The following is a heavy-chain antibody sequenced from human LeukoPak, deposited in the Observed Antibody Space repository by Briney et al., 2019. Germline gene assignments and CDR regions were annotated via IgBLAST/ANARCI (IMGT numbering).Heavy chain of an antibody. CDR1: GFTFSSYG. CDR3: ARGKEQQLYAFDI. Sequence: GGSLRLSCAASGFTFSSYGMHWVRQAPGKGLEWVAVIWFDGSNKYYADSVKGPFTISRDNSKNTLYLQMNSLSAENTAVYYCARGKEQQLYAFDIWGQGTMVTVSS. J-gene: IGHJ3*02. V-gene: IGHV3-33*01. D-gene: IGHD6-13*01. CDR2: IWFDGSNK.